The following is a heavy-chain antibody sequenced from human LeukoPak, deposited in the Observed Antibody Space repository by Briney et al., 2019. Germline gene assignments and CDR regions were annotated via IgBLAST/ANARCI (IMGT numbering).Heavy chain of an antibody. D-gene: IGHD3-3*01. CDR1: GFTFSSYC. CDR2: ISSSSSYI. J-gene: IGHJ3*02. Sequence: GSLRLSCAASGFTFSSYCMNWVRQAPGKGLEWVSSISSSSSYIYYADSVKGRFTISRDNAKNSPYLQMNSLRAEDTAVYYCARAPAARFLEWFGNAFDIWGQGTMVTVSS. V-gene: IGHV3-21*01. CDR3: ARAPAARFLEWFGNAFDI.